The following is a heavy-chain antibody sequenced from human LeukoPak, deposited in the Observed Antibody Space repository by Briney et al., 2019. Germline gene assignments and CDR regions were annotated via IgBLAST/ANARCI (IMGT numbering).Heavy chain of an antibody. CDR1: VYTFTYSY. D-gene: IGHD2-15*01. V-gene: IGHV1-2*02. CDR3: ARETGYCSGGRCYFIY. J-gene: IGHJ4*02. Sequence: ASVTVSFKASVYTFTYSYIHWVRQAPGQGLEWMGWINPNSGGTSSAQKFQGRVTMTRDTSVSTAYMELSSLRSDDTALYYCARETGYCSGGRCYFIYWGQGTLVTVSS. CDR2: INPNSGGT.